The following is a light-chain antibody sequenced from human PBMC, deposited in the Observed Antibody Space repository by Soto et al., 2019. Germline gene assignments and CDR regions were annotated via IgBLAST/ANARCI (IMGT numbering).Light chain of an antibody. CDR2: GAS. Sequence: IVLTQSPGTLSLSPGERATLSCRANQSVRSSYLAWYQQKPGQAPRLLIYGASSRATGIPDRFSGSGSGTDFTLTISRLEPEDFAVYYCQHYGTSWWTFGQGTKVEVK. CDR3: QHYGTSWWT. V-gene: IGKV3-20*01. CDR1: QSVRSSY. J-gene: IGKJ1*01.